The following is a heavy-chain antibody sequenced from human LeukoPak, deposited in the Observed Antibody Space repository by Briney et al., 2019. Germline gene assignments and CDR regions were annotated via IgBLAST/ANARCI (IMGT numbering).Heavy chain of an antibody. J-gene: IGHJ6*02. CDR2: ILGDGTRT. CDR3: VRSLQVGLDG. CDR1: GVTFTPHS. D-gene: IGHD4-11*01. V-gene: IGHV3-74*01. Sequence: PGGSLRLSCAASGVTFTPHSRYRVRQAPGEGLVCVSRILGDGTRTNYADSVKGRITIPRDNAQNTLFLQVNSLRVEDTAVYYCVRSLQVGLDGWGQGTTVTVSS.